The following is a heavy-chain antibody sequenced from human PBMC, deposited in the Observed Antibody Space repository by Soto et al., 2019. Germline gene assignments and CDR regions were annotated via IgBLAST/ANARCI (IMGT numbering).Heavy chain of an antibody. D-gene: IGHD2-15*01. V-gene: IGHV1-18*01. CDR1: GYTFTSYG. Sequence: GASVKVSCKASGYTFTSYGISWVRQAPGQGLEWMGWINAGNGNTNYAQKLQGRVTITRDTSASTAYMELSSLRSEDTAVYYCARGDYIVVVVAASWLRSPFDYWGQGTLVTVSS. J-gene: IGHJ4*02. CDR2: INAGNGNT. CDR3: ARGDYIVVVVAASWLRSPFDY.